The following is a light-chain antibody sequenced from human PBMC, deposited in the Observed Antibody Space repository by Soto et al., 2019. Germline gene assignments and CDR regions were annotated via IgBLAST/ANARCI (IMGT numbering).Light chain of an antibody. CDR3: QKYNNAPKA. CDR1: QGISNY. J-gene: IGKJ1*01. V-gene: IGKV1-27*01. Sequence: DIQMTQSPSSLSASVGDRVTITCRASQGISNYLAWYQQKPGKVPKLLIYGASTLQSGVPSRFSGSGSGTDFTLTISSLQPEAVATYYCQKYNNAPKALGQGTKVQIK. CDR2: GAS.